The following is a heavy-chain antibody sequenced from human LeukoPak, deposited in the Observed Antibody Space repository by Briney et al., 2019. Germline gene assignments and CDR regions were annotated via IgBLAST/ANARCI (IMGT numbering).Heavy chain of an antibody. CDR3: ARQGSGYYLIDY. V-gene: IGHV4-34*01. CDR2: INHSGST. J-gene: IGHJ4*02. CDR1: GGSFSGYY. D-gene: IGHD3-22*01. Sequence: SETLSLTCAVYGGSFSGYYWSWIRQPPGKGLEWIGEINHSGSTNYNPSLKSRVTISVDTSKNQFSLKLSSVTAADTAVYYCARQGSGYYLIDYWGQGTLVTVSS.